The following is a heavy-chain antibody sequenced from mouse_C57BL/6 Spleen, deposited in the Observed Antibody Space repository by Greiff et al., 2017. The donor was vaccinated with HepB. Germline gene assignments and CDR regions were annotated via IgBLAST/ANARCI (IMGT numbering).Heavy chain of an antibody. CDR2: ISSGSSTI. Sequence: EVKLVESGGGLVKPGGSLKLSCAASGFTFSDYGMHWVRQAPEKGLEWVAYISSGSSTIYYADTVKGRFTISRDNAKNTLFLQMTSLRSEDTAMYYCARPAWDEHYFDYWGQGTTLTVSS. CDR1: GFTFSDYG. J-gene: IGHJ2*01. D-gene: IGHD4-1*01. CDR3: ARPAWDEHYFDY. V-gene: IGHV5-17*01.